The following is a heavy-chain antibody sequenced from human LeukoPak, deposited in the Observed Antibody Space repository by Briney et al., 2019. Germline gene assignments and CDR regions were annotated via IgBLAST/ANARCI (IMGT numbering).Heavy chain of an antibody. CDR2: IYWADDK. D-gene: IGHD3-3*01. CDR3: AHRLYNLRSGNYGYFDS. V-gene: IGHV2-5*02. J-gene: IGHJ4*02. CDR1: GFSLNNTAER. Sequence: ESGPTLVKPTQTPTLICQFSGFSLNNTAEREGWIRQPPGKALQWLAVIYWADDKQYTPSLKTRLTMTKDTSKSEVVLTMSDMDPVDTATYFCAHRLYNLRSGNYGYFDSWGQGTLVTVSS.